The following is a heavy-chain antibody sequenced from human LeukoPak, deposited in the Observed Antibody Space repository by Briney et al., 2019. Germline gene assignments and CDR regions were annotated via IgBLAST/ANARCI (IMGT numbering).Heavy chain of an antibody. D-gene: IGHD5-24*01. CDR2: INHSGST. V-gene: IGHV4-34*01. J-gene: IGHJ4*02. CDR1: GGSFSGYY. Sequence: KASETLSLTCAVYGGSFSGYYWSWIRQPPGKGLEWIGEINHSGSTNYNPSLKSRVTISVDTSKNQFSLKLSSVTAADTAVYYCARRREEDGRWLQGSRGYYLDYWGQGTLVTVSS. CDR3: ARRREEDGRWLQGSRGYYLDY.